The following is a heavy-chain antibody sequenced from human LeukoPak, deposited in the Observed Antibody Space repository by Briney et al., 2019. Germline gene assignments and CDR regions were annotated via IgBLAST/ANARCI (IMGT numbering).Heavy chain of an antibody. V-gene: IGHV4-39*01. J-gene: IGHJ6*04. Sequence: NSSETLSLTCTVSGGSISSSSYYWGWIRQPPGKGLEWIGSMYYSGTTYYNPSLKSRVTVSVDTSKNQFSLKLSSVTAADTAVYYCARHDYYGSGDYHNFPSSVTYYYYGMDVWGKGTTVTVSS. CDR2: MYYSGTT. D-gene: IGHD3-10*01. CDR1: GGSISSSSYY. CDR3: ARHDYYGSGDYHNFPSSVTYYYYGMDV.